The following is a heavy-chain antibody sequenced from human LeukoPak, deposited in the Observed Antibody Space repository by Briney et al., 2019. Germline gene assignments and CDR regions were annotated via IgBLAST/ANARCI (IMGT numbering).Heavy chain of an antibody. Sequence: SETLSLTCTVSGVSITSRRHYWVWIRQPPGKGLEWIGSINYSGTTDYNPSLESRVTISVDTSKSEVYLKLSSVTAADAAVFYRVGHMVGTIRTFWGQGTLVAVSS. D-gene: IGHD5-12*01. CDR3: VGHMVGTIRTF. CDR1: GVSITSRRHY. CDR2: INYSGTT. J-gene: IGHJ4*02. V-gene: IGHV4-39*01.